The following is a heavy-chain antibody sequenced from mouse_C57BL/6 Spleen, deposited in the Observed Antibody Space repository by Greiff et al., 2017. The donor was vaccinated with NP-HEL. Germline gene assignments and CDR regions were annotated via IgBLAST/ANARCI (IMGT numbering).Heavy chain of an antibody. D-gene: IGHD2-5*01. CDR1: GYTFTDYY. J-gene: IGHJ2*01. Sequence: EVQLQQSGPELVKPGASVKISCKASGYTFTDYYMNWVKQSHGKSLEWIGDINPNNGGTSYNQKFKGKATLTVDKSSSTAYRELRSLTSEDSAVYYCAYSNYVDYWGQGTTLTVSS. CDR2: INPNNGGT. V-gene: IGHV1-26*01. CDR3: AYSNYVDY.